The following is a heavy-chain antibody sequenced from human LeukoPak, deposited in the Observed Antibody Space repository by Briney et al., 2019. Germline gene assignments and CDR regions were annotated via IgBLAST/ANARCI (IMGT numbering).Heavy chain of an antibody. CDR3: VRQVADYFDY. CDR1: GGSISSSSYY. CDR2: IYYSGNT. Sequence: PSETLSLTCTVSGGSISSSSYYWGWIRQPPGEGLEWIGSIYYSGNTYYNPSLKSRVTMSVDTSKNQFSLKLSSVTAADTAVYYCVRQVADYFDYWGQGTLVTVSS. D-gene: IGHD6-19*01. J-gene: IGHJ4*02. V-gene: IGHV4-39*07.